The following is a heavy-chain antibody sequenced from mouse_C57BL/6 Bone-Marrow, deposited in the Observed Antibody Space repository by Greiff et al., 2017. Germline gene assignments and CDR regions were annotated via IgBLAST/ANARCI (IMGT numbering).Heavy chain of an antibody. V-gene: IGHV1-7*01. Sequence: QVHVKQSGAELAKPWASVKLSCKASGYTFTSYWMHWVKQRPGQGLEWIGYINPSSGYTKYNQKFKDKATLTADKSSSTAYMQLSSLTYEDSAVYYCARMYYFDYWGQGTTLTVSS. CDR3: ARMYYFDY. J-gene: IGHJ2*01. CDR1: GYTFTSYW. CDR2: INPSSGYT.